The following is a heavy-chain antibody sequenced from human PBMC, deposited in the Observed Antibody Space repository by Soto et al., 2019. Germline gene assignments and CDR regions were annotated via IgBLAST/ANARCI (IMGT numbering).Heavy chain of an antibody. CDR2: ITGTGVSI. J-gene: IGHJ4*02. Sequence: GGSLRLSCAASGFTFSSYAMSWVRQAPGKGLEWVSSITGTGVSIYYADSVRGRFTISRDTSQKMYYLQMNSLRTEDTAVYWCAEEVSTTGFDYWGQGTPVTVSS. D-gene: IGHD5-12*01. CDR1: GFTFSSYA. V-gene: IGHV3-23*01. CDR3: AEEVSTTGFDY.